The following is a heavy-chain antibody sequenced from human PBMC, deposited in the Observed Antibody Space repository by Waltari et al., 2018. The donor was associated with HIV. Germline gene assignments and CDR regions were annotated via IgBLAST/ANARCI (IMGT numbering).Heavy chain of an antibody. CDR3: ARPGYSYGSYYFDY. D-gene: IGHD5-18*01. CDR2: IYYSGST. CDR1: GGSISSSSYY. J-gene: IGHJ4*02. Sequence: QLQLQESGPGLVKPSETLSLTCTVSGGSISSSSYYWGWIRQPPGKGLGWIGSIYYSGSTYYNPSLKSRVTISVDTSKNQFSLKLSSVTAADTAVYYCARPGYSYGSYYFDYWGQGTLVTVSS. V-gene: IGHV4-39*01.